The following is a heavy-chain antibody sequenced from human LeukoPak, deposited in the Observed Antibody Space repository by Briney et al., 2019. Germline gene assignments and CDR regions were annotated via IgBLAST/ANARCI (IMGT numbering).Heavy chain of an antibody. V-gene: IGHV4-30-4*01. CDR3: ARRSGSYGLYYFDY. Sequence: SQTLSLTCTVSGGSISSGDYYWSWIRQPPGKGLEWIGYIYYSGSTYYNPSLKSRVTISVDTSKNQFSLKLSSVTAADTAVYYCARRSGSYGLYYFDYWGQGIQVTVSS. CDR1: GGSISSGDYY. D-gene: IGHD1-26*01. J-gene: IGHJ4*02. CDR2: IYYSGST.